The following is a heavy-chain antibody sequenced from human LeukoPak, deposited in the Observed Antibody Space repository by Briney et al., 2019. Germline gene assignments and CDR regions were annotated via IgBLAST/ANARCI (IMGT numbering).Heavy chain of an antibody. CDR2: IYSDSST. D-gene: IGHD1-26*01. J-gene: IGHJ4*02. V-gene: IGHV3-53*01. CDR1: GFTVSSNY. Sequence: PGGSLRLSCAASGFTVSSNYMNWFRQAPGKGLECVSVIYSDSSTYYADSVKGRFTISRDNSKNTLYLQMNSLRAEDTAVYYCARELGSYYRYFDYWGQGTLVTVSS. CDR3: ARELGSYYRYFDY.